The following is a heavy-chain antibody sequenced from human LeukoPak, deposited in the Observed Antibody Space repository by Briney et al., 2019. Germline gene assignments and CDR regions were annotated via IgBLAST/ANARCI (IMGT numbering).Heavy chain of an antibody. CDR3: ARDPRRVGAIDY. CDR1: GGTFSSYA. D-gene: IGHD1-26*01. J-gene: IGHJ4*02. Sequence: ASVKVSCKASGGTFSSYAISWVRQAPGQGLEWMGWINPKSGDTNYAQKFQGRVTMTRDTSISTAYMDMSSLRSDDTAVYYCARDPRRVGAIDYWGQGTLVTVSS. CDR2: INPKSGDT. V-gene: IGHV1-2*02.